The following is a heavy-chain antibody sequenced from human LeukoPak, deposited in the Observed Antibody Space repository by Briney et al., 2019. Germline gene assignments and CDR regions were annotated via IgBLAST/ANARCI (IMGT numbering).Heavy chain of an antibody. CDR3: TRVPRYGSGSYYSPNSYFDS. D-gene: IGHD3-10*01. V-gene: IGHV4-39*07. CDR2: IYFSGST. J-gene: IGHJ4*02. Sequence: SETLSLTCTVSGGSITTNNYYWGWIRQPPGKGLEWIVSIYFSGSTYYNPSLKSRVTMSVDTSKNHFSLKLSSVTAADTAVYYCTRVPRYGSGSYYSPNSYFDSWGQGTLVTVSS. CDR1: GGSITTNNYY.